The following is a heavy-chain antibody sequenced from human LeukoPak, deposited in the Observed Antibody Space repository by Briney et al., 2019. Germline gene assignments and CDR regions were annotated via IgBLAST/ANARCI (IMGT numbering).Heavy chain of an antibody. CDR2: ITGSGGTT. J-gene: IGHJ4*02. CDR3: AKHDSRTYDY. V-gene: IGHV3-23*01. Sequence: GGSLRLSCAGPGFTFINYDMSWVRQAPGKGLEWVSAITGSGGTTYYADSVKGRFTISRDNSKNTVYLQMNSLRAEDTAVYYCAKHDSRTYDYWGQGTLVTVSS. D-gene: IGHD3-16*01. CDR1: GFTFINYD.